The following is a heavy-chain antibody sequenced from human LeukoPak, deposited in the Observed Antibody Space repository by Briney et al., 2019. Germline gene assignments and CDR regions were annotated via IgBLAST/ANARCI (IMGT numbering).Heavy chain of an antibody. D-gene: IGHD6-19*01. Sequence: GGSLRLSCAASGFTFSSYGMHWVRQAPGKGLEWVAVISYDGSNKYYADSVKGRFTISRDNSKNTLYLQMNSLRAEDTAVYYCAKALTSAVAGPRWFDPWGQGTLVTVSS. CDR3: AKALTSAVAGPRWFDP. V-gene: IGHV3-30*18. J-gene: IGHJ5*02. CDR2: ISYDGSNK. CDR1: GFTFSSYG.